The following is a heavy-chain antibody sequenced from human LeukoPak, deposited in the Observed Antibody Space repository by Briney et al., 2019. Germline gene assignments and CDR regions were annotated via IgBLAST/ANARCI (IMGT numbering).Heavy chain of an antibody. CDR2: INPNSGGT. CDR3: ARGRYCSSTSCWDMDV. Sequence: GASVKVSCKASGYTFTGYYMHWVRQAPGQGLEWMGWINPNSGGTNYAQKFQGRVTMTRDTPISTAYMELSRLRSDDTAVYYCARGRYCSSTSCWDMDVWGKGTTVTVSS. V-gene: IGHV1-2*02. CDR1: GYTFTGYY. D-gene: IGHD2-2*01. J-gene: IGHJ6*03.